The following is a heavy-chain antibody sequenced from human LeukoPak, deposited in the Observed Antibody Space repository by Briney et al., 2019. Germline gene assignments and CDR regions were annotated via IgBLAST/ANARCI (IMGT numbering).Heavy chain of an antibody. J-gene: IGHJ6*03. CDR2: IGYSGST. CDR1: GGSIISTTYY. D-gene: IGHD6-13*01. CDR3: ARASGSSWYERRLHAYYYYMDV. Sequence: SETLSLTCTVSGGSIISTTYYWGWIRQPPGEGLEWIGSIGYSGSTYYNPSLKSRVTISVDTSKNQFSLNLSSVTAADTAVYSCARASGSSWYERRLHAYYYYMDVWGKGTTVTVSS. V-gene: IGHV4-39*07.